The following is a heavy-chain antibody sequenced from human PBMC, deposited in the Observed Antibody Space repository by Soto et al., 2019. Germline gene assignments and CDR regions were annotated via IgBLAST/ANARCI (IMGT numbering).Heavy chain of an antibody. V-gene: IGHV4-34*01. CDR3: ARIRYQLPSSVVWFDP. CDR2: INYTGGT. D-gene: IGHD2-2*01. Sequence: SETLSLTCEVYGGSFSGYYWSWIRQPPGKGLEWLGEINYTGGTNYNPSPKSRITISVDTSNNQFSLRLNSVTAADTAVYYCARIRYQLPSSVVWFDPWGQGALVTVSS. CDR1: GGSFSGYY. J-gene: IGHJ5*02.